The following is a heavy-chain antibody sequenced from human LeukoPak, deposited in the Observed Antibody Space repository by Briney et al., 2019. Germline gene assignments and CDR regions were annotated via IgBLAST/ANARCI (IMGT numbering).Heavy chain of an antibody. Sequence: PSETLSLTCAVYGGSFSSYYWGWIRQPPGKGLEWIGSIYYSGSTYYNPSLKSRVTISVDTSKNQFSLKLSSVTAADTAVYYCARRVNGDAFDIWGQGTMVTVSS. V-gene: IGHV4-39*01. CDR1: GGSFSSYY. CDR2: IYYSGST. J-gene: IGHJ3*02. D-gene: IGHD4-23*01. CDR3: ARRVNGDAFDI.